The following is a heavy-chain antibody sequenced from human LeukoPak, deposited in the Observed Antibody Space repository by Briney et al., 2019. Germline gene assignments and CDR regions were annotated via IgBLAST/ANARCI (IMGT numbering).Heavy chain of an antibody. Sequence: SETLSLTCTVSGGSISSYYWSWIRQPPGKGLEWIGYIYYSGSTNYNPSLKSRVTISVDTSKNQFSLKLSSVTAADTAVYYCAGGYDFAFDYWGQGTLVTVSS. V-gene: IGHV4-59*08. D-gene: IGHD3-3*01. CDR2: IYYSGST. J-gene: IGHJ4*02. CDR1: GGSISSYY. CDR3: AGGYDFAFDY.